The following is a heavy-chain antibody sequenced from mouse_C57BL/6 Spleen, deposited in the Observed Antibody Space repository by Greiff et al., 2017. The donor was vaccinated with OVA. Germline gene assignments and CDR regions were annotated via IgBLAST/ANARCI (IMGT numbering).Heavy chain of an antibody. J-gene: IGHJ4*01. CDR3: ARKDYRGAMDY. V-gene: IGHV8-12*01. CDR1: GFSLSTSGMG. CDR2: IYWDDDK. D-gene: IGHD2-4*01. Sequence: QVTLKECGPGILQSSQTLSLTCSFSGFSLSTSGMGVSWIRQPSGKGLEWLAHIYWDDDKRYNPSLKSRLTISKDTSRNQVFLKITSVDTADTATYYCARKDYRGAMDYWGQGTSVTVSS.